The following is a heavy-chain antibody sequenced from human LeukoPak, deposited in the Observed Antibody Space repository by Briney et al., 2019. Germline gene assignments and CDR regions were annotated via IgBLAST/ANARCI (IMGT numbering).Heavy chain of an antibody. V-gene: IGHV3-23*01. CDR3: ARDRATSVVTAGGYYYYMDV. CDR1: GFTFSNYA. J-gene: IGHJ6*03. CDR2: ISGSASST. Sequence: GGSLRLSCAASGFTFSNYAMSWVRQAPGKGLEWVSAISGSASSTYHADSVKGRFTISRDNSKNTLYLQMNSLRAEDTAVYYCARDRATSVVTAGGYYYYMDVWGKGTTVTVSS. D-gene: IGHD4-23*01.